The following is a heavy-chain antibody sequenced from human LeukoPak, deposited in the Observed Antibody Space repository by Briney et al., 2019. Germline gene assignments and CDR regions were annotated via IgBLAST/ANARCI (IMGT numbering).Heavy chain of an antibody. CDR2: IKSKTDGGTT. D-gene: IGHD2-15*01. CDR1: GFTFSNAW. Sequence: PGGSLRLSCAASGFTFSNAWMSWVRQAPGKGLEWVGRIKSKTDGGTTDYAAPVKGRFTISRDDSKNTLYLQMNSLKTEDTAVYYCITAPLGYCSGGSCYDYWGQGTLVTVSS. CDR3: ITAPLGYCSGGSCYDY. J-gene: IGHJ4*02. V-gene: IGHV3-15*01.